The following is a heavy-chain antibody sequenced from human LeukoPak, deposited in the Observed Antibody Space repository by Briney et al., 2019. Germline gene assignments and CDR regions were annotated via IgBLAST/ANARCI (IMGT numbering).Heavy chain of an antibody. Sequence: GGSLRLSCAASGFTFSSYSMNWVRQAPGKGLEWVSYISSSSSTIYYADSVKGRFTISRDNAKKSLYLQMNSLRDEDTAVYYCARDSSSWYLGYFDYWGQGTLVTVSS. CDR1: GFTFSSYS. CDR2: ISSSSSTI. CDR3: ARDSSSWYLGYFDY. J-gene: IGHJ4*02. V-gene: IGHV3-48*02. D-gene: IGHD6-13*01.